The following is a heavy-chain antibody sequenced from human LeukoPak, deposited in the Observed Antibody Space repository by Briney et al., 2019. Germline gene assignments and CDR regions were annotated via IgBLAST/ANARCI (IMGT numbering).Heavy chain of an antibody. CDR3: TRYCSGGSCYVFFRYVFDI. J-gene: IGHJ3*02. D-gene: IGHD2-15*01. CDR1: GFTFGDYA. V-gene: IGHV3-49*03. Sequence: PGGSLRLSCTASGFTFGDYAMSWFRQAPGKGLEWVGFIRSKAYGGTIEYAASVKGRFTISRDDSKSIAYLQMNSLKTEDTAVYYCTRYCSGGSCYVFFRYVFDIWGQGTMVTVSS. CDR2: IRSKAYGGTI.